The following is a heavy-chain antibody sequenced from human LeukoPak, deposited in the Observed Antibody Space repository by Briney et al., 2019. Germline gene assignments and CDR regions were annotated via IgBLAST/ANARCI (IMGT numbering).Heavy chain of an antibody. CDR2: IYDSGST. V-gene: IGHV4-59*01. J-gene: IGHJ3*02. Sequence: PSETLSLTCTVSGGSISSYYWSWIRQPPGKGLEWIGYIYDSGSTNYNPSLKSRVTISVDTSKNQSSLKVSSVTAAGTAVYYCASLTTADAFDIWGQGTMVTVSS. D-gene: IGHD3-22*01. CDR3: ASLTTADAFDI. CDR1: GGSISSYY.